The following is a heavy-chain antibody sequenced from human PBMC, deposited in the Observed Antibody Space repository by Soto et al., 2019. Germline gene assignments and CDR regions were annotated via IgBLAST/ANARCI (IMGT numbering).Heavy chain of an antibody. J-gene: IGHJ4*02. CDR3: ARGNEYGGNFDY. V-gene: IGHV1-8*01. CDR2: MNPNSGNT. CDR1: GYTFTSYD. Sequence: QVQLVQSGAEVKKPGASVKVSCKASGYTFTSYDINWVRQATGQGLESMGWMNPNSGNTGYAQKFQGRVTMTRNTSIITAYMARSSLRSEDTAVYYCARGNEYGGNFDYWGQGTLVTVSS. D-gene: IGHD2-15*01.